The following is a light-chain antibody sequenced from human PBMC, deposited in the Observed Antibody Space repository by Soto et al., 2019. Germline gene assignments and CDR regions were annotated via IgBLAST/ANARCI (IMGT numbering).Light chain of an antibody. CDR1: SSDVGGYNY. J-gene: IGLJ1*01. CDR3: CSYAGSPYV. V-gene: IGLV2-11*01. CDR2: DVS. Sequence: QSALTQPRSVSGSPGQSVTIPFTGTSSDVGGYNYVSWYQQHPGKAPKLMIYDVSKRPSGVPDRFSGSKSGNTASLTISGLQPEDEADYYCCSYAGSPYVFGTGTKVTVL.